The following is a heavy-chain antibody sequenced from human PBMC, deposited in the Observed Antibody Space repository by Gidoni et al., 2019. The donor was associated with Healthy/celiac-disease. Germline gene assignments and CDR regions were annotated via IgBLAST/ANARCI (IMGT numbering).Heavy chain of an antibody. Sequence: EVQQVESGGGLVQHGGSLRLSCAASGFTFSSDEMNWVSQAPGKGLECVSYISSSGITIYYADSVKGRFTISSDNAKNSLYLQMNSLRAEDTAVYYCARGAKVDYDILTGLDYWGQGTLVTVSS. CDR2: ISSSGITI. V-gene: IGHV3-48*03. D-gene: IGHD3-9*01. J-gene: IGHJ4*02. CDR1: GFTFSSDE. CDR3: ARGAKVDYDILTGLDY.